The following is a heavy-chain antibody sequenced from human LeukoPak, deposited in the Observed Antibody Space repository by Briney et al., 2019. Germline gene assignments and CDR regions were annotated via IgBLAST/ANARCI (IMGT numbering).Heavy chain of an antibody. CDR1: GGSFSCYY. D-gene: IGHD5-18*01. V-gene: IGHV4-34*01. J-gene: IGHJ4*02. Sequence: SETLSLTFAVDGGSFSCYYWSWIRRPPGKGGGWIGEISHSGSTNYNPSLKSRVTISVDTSKNQFSLKLSSVTAADTAVYYCARATWIQLWLIDYWGQGTLVTVSS. CDR3: ARATWIQLWLIDY. CDR2: ISHSGST.